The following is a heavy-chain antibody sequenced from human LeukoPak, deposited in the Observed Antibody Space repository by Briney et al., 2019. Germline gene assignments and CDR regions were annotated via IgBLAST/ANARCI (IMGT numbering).Heavy chain of an antibody. Sequence: PSETLSLTCTVSGGSISSGDYYWSWIRQPPGKGLEWIGYIYYSGSTYYNPSLKSRVTISVDTSKNQFSLKLSSVTAADTAVYYCARDGPHIPTQNDHTKSGISFDPWGQGTLVTVSS. CDR2: IYYSGST. CDR1: GGSISSGDYY. CDR3: ARDGPHIPTQNDHTKSGISFDP. J-gene: IGHJ5*02. V-gene: IGHV4-30-4*01. D-gene: IGHD1-1*01.